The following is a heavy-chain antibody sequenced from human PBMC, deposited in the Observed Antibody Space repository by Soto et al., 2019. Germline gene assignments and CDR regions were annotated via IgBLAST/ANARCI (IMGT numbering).Heavy chain of an antibody. CDR2: INHSGST. V-gene: IGHV4-34*01. Sequence: QVQLQQWGAGLLKPSETLSLTCAVYGGSFSGYYWSWIRQPPGKGLEWIGVINHSGSTNYKPSLKIRLTISVDTSKNQFCLKLSSVAAADTAVYYCARGWESRYFDWRKRYYYYYGMDVWGQGTTVTVSS. CDR1: GGSFSGYY. D-gene: IGHD3-9*01. CDR3: ARGWESRYFDWRKRYYYYYGMDV. J-gene: IGHJ6*02.